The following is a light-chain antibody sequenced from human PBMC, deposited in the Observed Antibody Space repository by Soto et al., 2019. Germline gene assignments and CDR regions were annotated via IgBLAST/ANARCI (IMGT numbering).Light chain of an antibody. V-gene: IGKV1-8*01. Sequence: AIRMTQSPSSFSASTGDRVTITCRASQGISSYLAWYQQKPGKAPKLLIYAASTLQSGVPSRFSGSGSGTDFTLTIRCLQSEDFATYYCQQYYSYSWTFGQGNKVEIK. J-gene: IGKJ1*01. CDR1: QGISSY. CDR3: QQYYSYSWT. CDR2: AAS.